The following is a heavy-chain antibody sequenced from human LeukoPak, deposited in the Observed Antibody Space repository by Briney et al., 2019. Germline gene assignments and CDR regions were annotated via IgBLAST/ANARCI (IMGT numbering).Heavy chain of an antibody. J-gene: IGHJ4*02. V-gene: IGHV4-30-2*01. D-gene: IGHD3-22*01. Sequence: KASETLSLTCAVSGGSITNENYSWSWIRQPPGKGLEWIGYIYHSGNTYYNPSLKSRVTISVDKSKSQFSLKLSSVTAADTSMYYCARGHYYDSTLTFDFWGQGTLVTVSS. CDR1: GGSITNENYS. CDR2: IYHSGNT. CDR3: ARGHYYDSTLTFDF.